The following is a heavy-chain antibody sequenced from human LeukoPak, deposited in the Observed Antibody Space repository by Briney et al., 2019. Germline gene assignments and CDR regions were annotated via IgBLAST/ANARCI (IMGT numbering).Heavy chain of an antibody. D-gene: IGHD3/OR15-3a*01. J-gene: IGHJ5*02. CDR1: GFTFSSYG. CDR3: TTDWGRDDYWAHTHRT. CDR2: ITSVSSYK. V-gene: IGHV3-21*01. Sequence: GGSLRLSCAASGFTFSSYGMHWVRQAPGKGLEWVSSITSVSSYKYYADSVKGRFTISRDNAKNSLFLQMNSLRAEDTAIYYCTTDWGRDDYWAHTHRTWGQGTLVTVSS.